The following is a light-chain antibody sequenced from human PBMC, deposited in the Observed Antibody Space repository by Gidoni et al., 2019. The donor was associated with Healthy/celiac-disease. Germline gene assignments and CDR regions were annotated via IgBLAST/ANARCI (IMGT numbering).Light chain of an antibody. Sequence: DVVMTQSPLSLPVTLGQPASISCRSSQSLVYSDGHTYLNWFQQRPGQSPRRLIYKVSNRDSGVPDRFSGSGSGTDFTLKISRVEAEDVGVYYCMQGTHWLFGPGTKVDIK. J-gene: IGKJ3*01. CDR1: QSLVYSDGHTY. V-gene: IGKV2-30*01. CDR2: KVS. CDR3: MQGTHWL.